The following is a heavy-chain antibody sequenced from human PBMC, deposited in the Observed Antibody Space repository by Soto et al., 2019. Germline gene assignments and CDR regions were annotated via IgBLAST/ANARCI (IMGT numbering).Heavy chain of an antibody. V-gene: IGHV1-2*02. CDR1: GYTFTAYH. CDR3: ARNMDYYYGRGSGNGHGV. Sequence: QVRLVQSGAEVKEPGDSVRVSCEASGYTFTAYHIHWVRQAPGQGLEWMGWINPKFCDTGYAQDFQGRVSMTSDMSISTVYMELSRLTSDDTAIYYCARNMDYYYGRGSGNGHGVWGQGTTVTVFS. D-gene: IGHD3-10*02. CDR2: INPKFCDT. J-gene: IGHJ6*02.